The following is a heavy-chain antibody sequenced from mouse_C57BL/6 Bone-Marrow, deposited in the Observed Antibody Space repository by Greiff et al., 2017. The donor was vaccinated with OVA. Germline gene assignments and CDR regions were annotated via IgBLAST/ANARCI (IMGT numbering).Heavy chain of an antibody. J-gene: IGHJ3*01. V-gene: IGHV1-18*01. CDR2: INPNNGGT. CDR3: AREGEWGNYAWFAY. CDR1: GYTFTDYN. Sequence: VQLQQSGPELVKPGASVKIPCKASGYTFTDYNMDWVKQSHGKSLEWIGDINPNNGGTIYNQKFKGKATLTVDKSSSTAYMELRSLTSEDTAVYYCAREGEWGNYAWFAYWGQGTLVTVSA. D-gene: IGHD2-1*01.